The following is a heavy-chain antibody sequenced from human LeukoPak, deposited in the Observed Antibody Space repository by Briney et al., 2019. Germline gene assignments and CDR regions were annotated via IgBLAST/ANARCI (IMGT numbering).Heavy chain of an antibody. CDR2: IYPGDSDT. D-gene: IGHD7-27*01. V-gene: IGHV5-51*01. J-gene: IGHJ3*02. CDR1: GYSFTSYW. CDR3: ARPVLLGPNFWGAFDI. Sequence: GESLKISCKGSGYSFTSYWIGWVRQMPGKGLEWMGIIYPGDSDTRYSPSFQGQVTISADKSISTAYLQWSSLKASDTAMYYCARPVLLGPNFWGAFDIWGQGTMVTVSS.